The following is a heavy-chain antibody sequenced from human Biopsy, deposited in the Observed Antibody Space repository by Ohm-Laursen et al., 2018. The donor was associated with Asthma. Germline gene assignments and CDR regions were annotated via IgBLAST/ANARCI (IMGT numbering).Heavy chain of an antibody. CDR3: ARVWQLATLDY. J-gene: IGHJ4*02. D-gene: IGHD6-13*01. CDR1: GFAFRSYA. CDR2: ISSSSSYI. Sequence: SLRLSCTASGFAFRSYAMNWVRQAPGKGLEWVSSISSSSSYIYYADSVKGRFTISRDNAKNSLYLQMNSLRAEDTAVYYCARVWQLATLDYWGQGTLVTVSS. V-gene: IGHV3-21*01.